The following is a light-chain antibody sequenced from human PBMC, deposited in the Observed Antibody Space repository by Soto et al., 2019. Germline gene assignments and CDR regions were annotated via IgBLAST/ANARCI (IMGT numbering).Light chain of an antibody. CDR3: HHYTTYYT. CDR1: QSISTW. CDR2: KAS. Sequence: DIQMTQSPSTLSASVGDRVTITCRASQSISTWLAWYQHKPGQAAKLLIYKASTLQTGVPTRFSRSGSGADFTLTISSLPPEHLGSYYWHHYTTYYTFGLGTKLESK. V-gene: IGKV1-5*03. J-gene: IGKJ2*01.